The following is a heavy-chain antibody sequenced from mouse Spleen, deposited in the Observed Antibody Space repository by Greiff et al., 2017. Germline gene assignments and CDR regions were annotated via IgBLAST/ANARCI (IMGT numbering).Heavy chain of an antibody. V-gene: IGHV14-1*01. CDR1: GFNIKDYY. CDR2: IDPEDGDT. D-gene: IGHD1-1*01. Sequence: VHVKQSGAELVRPGASVKLSCTASGFNIKDYYMHWVKQRPEQGLEWIGRIDPEDGDTEYAPKFQGKATMTADTSSNTAYLQLSSLTSEDTAVYYCTTTTVQSPDYWGQGTTLTVSS. J-gene: IGHJ2*01. CDR3: TTTTVQSPDY.